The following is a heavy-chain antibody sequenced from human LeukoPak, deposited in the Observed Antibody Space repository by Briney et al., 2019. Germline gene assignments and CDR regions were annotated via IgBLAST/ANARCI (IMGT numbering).Heavy chain of an antibody. Sequence: ASVKVSCKVSGYTLTELSIYWVRQAPGRGLEWMGGFNPEDGEKIYVEKFQGRVTMTEDTSIDTVYMELSGLRSEDTAMYYCATADWLLTTPTDYWGQGTLVTVSS. V-gene: IGHV1-24*01. CDR2: FNPEDGEK. CDR3: ATADWLLTTPTDY. D-gene: IGHD3-9*01. CDR1: GYTLTELS. J-gene: IGHJ4*02.